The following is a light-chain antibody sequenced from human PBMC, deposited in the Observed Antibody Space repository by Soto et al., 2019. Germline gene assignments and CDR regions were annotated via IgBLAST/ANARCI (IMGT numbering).Light chain of an antibody. CDR1: QSVSNY. V-gene: IGKV3-11*01. CDR3: QHRVNWPT. J-gene: IGKJ4*01. Sequence: EIVLTQSPATLSLSPGERATLSCRASQSVSNYLGWYQQKPGQAPRLIISDVSKRATGIPARFSGIGSGTDFTLTISSLEPEDFAIYYCQHRVNWPTFGGGTKVEIK. CDR2: DVS.